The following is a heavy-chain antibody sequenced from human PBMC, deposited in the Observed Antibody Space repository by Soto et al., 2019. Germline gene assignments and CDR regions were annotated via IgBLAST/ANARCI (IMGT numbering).Heavy chain of an antibody. CDR1: GGTFSSYA. Sequence: SVKVSCKASGGTFSSYAISWVRQAPGQGLEWMGGIIPIFGTANYAQKFQGRVTITADESTSTAYMELSSLRSEDTAVYYCARDGGEKDFVLLPSAMGYYYYVKAFWGQGTTDT. D-gene: IGHD2-2*01. J-gene: IGHJ6*01. CDR2: IIPIFGTA. V-gene: IGHV1-69*13. CDR3: ARDGGEKDFVLLPSAMGYYYYVKAF.